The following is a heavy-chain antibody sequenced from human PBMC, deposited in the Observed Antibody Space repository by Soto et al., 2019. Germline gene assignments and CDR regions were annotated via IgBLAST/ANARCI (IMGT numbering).Heavy chain of an antibody. J-gene: IGHJ6*02. V-gene: IGHV3-43*01. CDR3: AKDTTLYSSGRGGGGMDV. CDR1: GFTFDDYT. CDR2: ISWDGGST. D-gene: IGHD6-19*01. Sequence: GGTLRLSCAASGFTFDDYTMHWVRQAPGKGLEWVSLISWDGGSTYYADSVKGRFTISRDNSKNPLYLQMNSLRTEDTALYYCAKDTTLYSSGRGGGGMDVWGQGTTVTVSS.